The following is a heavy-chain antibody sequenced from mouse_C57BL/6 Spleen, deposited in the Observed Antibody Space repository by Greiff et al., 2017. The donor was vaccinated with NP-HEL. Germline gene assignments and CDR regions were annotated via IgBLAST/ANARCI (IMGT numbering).Heavy chain of an antibody. CDR2: IYPGDGDT. D-gene: IGHD1-1*01. CDR3: ARGATVVADD. Sequence: VQLQQSGAELVKPGASVKISCKASGYAFSSYWMNWVKQRPGKGLEWIGQIYPGDGDTNYTGKFKGKATLTADKSSSTAYMQLSSLTSEDAAVYFCARGATVVADDWGQGTTLTVSS. CDR1: GYAFSSYW. J-gene: IGHJ2*01. V-gene: IGHV1-80*01.